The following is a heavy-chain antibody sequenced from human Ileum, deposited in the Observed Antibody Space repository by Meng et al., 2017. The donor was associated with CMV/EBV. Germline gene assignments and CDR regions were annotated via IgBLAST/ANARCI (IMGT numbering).Heavy chain of an antibody. Sequence: GSLRLSCAASGFTFSSYAMTWVRQAPGKGLEWVASISHSGSTTYYADSVQGQFTISRDNSKNTLSLQMNSLSAEDTAVYYCAKGTYFYDDSGYYPDFDYWGQGTLVTVSS. J-gene: IGHJ4*02. CDR1: GFTFSSYA. D-gene: IGHD3-22*01. V-gene: IGHV3-23*01. CDR2: ISHSGSTT. CDR3: AKGTYFYDDSGYYPDFDY.